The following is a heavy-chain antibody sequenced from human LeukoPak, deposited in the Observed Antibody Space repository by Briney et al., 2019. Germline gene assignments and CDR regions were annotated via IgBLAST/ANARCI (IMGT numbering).Heavy chain of an antibody. CDR1: GGTFSSYA. CDR3: ARKGLRVVPAAISGYYMDV. V-gene: IGHV1-69*05. J-gene: IGHJ6*03. CDR2: IIPIFGTA. Sequence: GSSVKVSCKASGGTFSSYAISWVRQAPGQGLEWMGGIIPIFGTANYAQKFQGRVTITTDESTSTAYMELSSLRSEDTAVYYCARKGLRVVPAAISGYYMDVWGKGTTVTVSS. D-gene: IGHD2-2*01.